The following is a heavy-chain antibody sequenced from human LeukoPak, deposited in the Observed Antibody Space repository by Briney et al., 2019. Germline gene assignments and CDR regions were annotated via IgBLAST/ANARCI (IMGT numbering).Heavy chain of an antibody. V-gene: IGHV3-53*01. CDR3: ARDSGLRSGMDV. D-gene: IGHD4-17*01. CDR2: IYSGGSA. CDR1: GFTVSSSY. Sequence: GGSLRLSCAASGFTVSSSYMSWVRQAPGKGLEWVSVIYSGGSAFYADSVKGRFTVSRDSSKNTLYLQMNSLRAEDTAVYYCARDSGLRSGMDVWGQGTTATVSS. J-gene: IGHJ6*02.